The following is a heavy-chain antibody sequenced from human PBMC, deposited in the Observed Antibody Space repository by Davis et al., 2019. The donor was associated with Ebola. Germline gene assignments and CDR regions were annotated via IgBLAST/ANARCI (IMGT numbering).Heavy chain of an antibody. CDR3: ARDDIVLVPAARSTPYYYYGRDV. CDR1: GGTFSSYT. D-gene: IGHD2-2*01. J-gene: IGHJ6*02. CDR2: IIPILGIA. Sequence: ASSVNVSCKASGGTFSSYTISWVRQAPGQGLEWMGRIIPILGIANYAQKFQGRVTITADKSTSTAYMELSSLRSEDTAVYYCARDDIVLVPAARSTPYYYYGRDVWGQGTTVTVSS. V-gene: IGHV1-69*04.